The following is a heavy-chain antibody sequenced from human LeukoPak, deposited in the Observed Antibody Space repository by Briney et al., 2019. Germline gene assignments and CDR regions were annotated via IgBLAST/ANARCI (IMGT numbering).Heavy chain of an antibody. CDR3: ARDKGYSYGYSLVDY. D-gene: IGHD5-18*01. CDR1: GFTVSTNS. V-gene: IGHV3-53*01. CDR2: IYSDNT. Sequence: GGSLRLSCTVSGFTVSTNSMSWVRQAPGKGLEWVSFIYSDNTHYSDSVKGRFTISRDNSKNTLYLQMNSLRAEDTAVYYCARDKGYSYGYSLVDYWGQGTLVTVSS. J-gene: IGHJ4*02.